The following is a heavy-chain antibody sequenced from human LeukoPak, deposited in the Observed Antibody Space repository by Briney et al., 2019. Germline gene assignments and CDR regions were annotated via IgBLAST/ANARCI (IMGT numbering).Heavy chain of an antibody. CDR3: AKWGDYDVLTGYYVSDY. CDR1: GFTFSNYA. Sequence: GGSLRLSCAASGFTFSNYAMSWVRQAPGKGLEWVSAITGSGGNTCYADSVKGRFTISRDNSKNTVFLQMNSLRAEDTAVYYCAKWGDYDVLTGYYVSDYWGQGTLVTVSS. D-gene: IGHD3-9*01. CDR2: ITGSGGNT. V-gene: IGHV3-23*01. J-gene: IGHJ4*02.